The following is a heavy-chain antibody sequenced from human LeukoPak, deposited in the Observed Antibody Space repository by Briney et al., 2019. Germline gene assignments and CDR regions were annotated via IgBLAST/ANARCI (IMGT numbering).Heavy chain of an antibody. D-gene: IGHD1-26*01. CDR2: IYSGGCT. V-gene: IGHV3-53*01. J-gene: IGHJ3*02. CDR1: GFTVSSNY. Sequence: SGGSLRLSCAASGFTVSSNYMSWVRQAPGKGLEWVSVIYSGGCTYYADSVKGRFTISRDNSKNTLYLQMNRLRAEDTAVYYCARKQWELGAFDIWGQGTMVTVSS. CDR3: ARKQWELGAFDI.